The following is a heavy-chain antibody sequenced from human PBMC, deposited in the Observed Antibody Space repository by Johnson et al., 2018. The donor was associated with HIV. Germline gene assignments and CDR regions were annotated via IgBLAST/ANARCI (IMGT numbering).Heavy chain of an antibody. CDR3: ARVARNDGWWCDAFDI. CDR2: LYSGGAT. V-gene: IGHV3-66*02. Sequence: VQLVESGGGLVRPGGSLRLSCTASGFTVSSNYMSWVRQAPGKGLERVALLYSGGATYYADSVKGRFTMSRDNSKNTLYLQMSSLSAEGTAVYYCARVARNDGWWCDAFDIWGQGTMVTVSS. J-gene: IGHJ3*02. CDR1: GFTVSSNY. D-gene: IGHD2-21*01.